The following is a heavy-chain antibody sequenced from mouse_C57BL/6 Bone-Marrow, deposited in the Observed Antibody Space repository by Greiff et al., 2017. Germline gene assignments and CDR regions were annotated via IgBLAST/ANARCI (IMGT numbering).Heavy chain of an antibody. Sequence: QVQLQQPGAELVKPGASVKLSCKASGYTFTSYWMQWVKQRPGQGLEWIGEIDPSDSYTNYNQKFKGKATLTVDTSSSAAYMQLSSLTSEDSAVDYCAREGDYNYYGYDWVAYWGQGTLVTVSA. V-gene: IGHV1-50*01. CDR1: GYTFTSYW. CDR3: AREGDYNYYGYDWVAY. J-gene: IGHJ3*01. CDR2: IDPSDSYT. D-gene: IGHD2-2*01.